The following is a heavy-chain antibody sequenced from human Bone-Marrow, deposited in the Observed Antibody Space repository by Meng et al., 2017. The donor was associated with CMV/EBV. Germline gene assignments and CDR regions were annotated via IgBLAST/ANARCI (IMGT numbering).Heavy chain of an antibody. CDR2: INPNSGGT. J-gene: IGHJ4*01. D-gene: IGHD1-1*01. Sequence: ASVKVSCKASGYTFTGYYMHWVRQAPGQGLEWRGWINPNSGGTNYAQKFQGRVTMTRETSISTAYMELSRLRSDDTAVYYCASFVSNPYNRVDYWGHGTLATVSS. CDR1: GYTFTGYY. CDR3: ASFVSNPYNRVDY. V-gene: IGHV1-2*02.